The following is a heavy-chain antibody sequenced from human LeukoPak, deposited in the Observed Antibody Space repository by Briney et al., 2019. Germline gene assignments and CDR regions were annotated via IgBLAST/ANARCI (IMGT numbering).Heavy chain of an antibody. J-gene: IGHJ4*02. CDR3: ARFRSGQFDY. Sequence: SETLSLTCTVSGGSISSGDYYWSWIRQPPGKGLEWIGEINHSGSTNYNPSLKSRVTISVDTSKNQFSLKLSSVTAADTAVYYCARFRSGQFDYWGQGTLVTVSS. CDR1: GGSISSGDYY. V-gene: IGHV4-39*07. CDR2: INHSGST.